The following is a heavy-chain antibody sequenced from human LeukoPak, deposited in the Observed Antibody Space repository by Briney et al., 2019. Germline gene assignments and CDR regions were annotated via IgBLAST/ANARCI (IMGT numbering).Heavy chain of an antibody. CDR3: AKNPYEYYFGY. D-gene: IGHD5-12*01. CDR2: INPNSGDT. CDR1: GYTFTGYY. Sequence: ASVKVSCKASGYTFTGYYIHWVRQAPGQGLEWMGWINPNSGDTNYAQKFQGRVTMTRDTSIRTAYMELSGLRSDDTAMYYCAKNPYEYYFGYWGQGTLITVSS. V-gene: IGHV1-2*02. J-gene: IGHJ4*02.